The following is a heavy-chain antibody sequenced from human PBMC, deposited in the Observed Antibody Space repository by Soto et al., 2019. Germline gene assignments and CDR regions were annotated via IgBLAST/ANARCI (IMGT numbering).Heavy chain of an antibody. Sequence: ASVKVSCKASGYTFTGYYMHWVRQAPGQGLEWMGWINPNSGGTNYAQKFQGWVTMTRDTSISTAYMELGRLRSDDTAVYYCARGGEIEYYDILTGPPPYYYYGMDVWGQGTTVTVSS. CDR1: GYTFTGYY. CDR2: INPNSGGT. J-gene: IGHJ6*02. D-gene: IGHD3-9*01. CDR3: ARGGEIEYYDILTGPPPYYYYGMDV. V-gene: IGHV1-2*04.